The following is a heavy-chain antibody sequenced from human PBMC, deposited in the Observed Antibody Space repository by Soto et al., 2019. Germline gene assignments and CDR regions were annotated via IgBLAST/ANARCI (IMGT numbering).Heavy chain of an antibody. V-gene: IGHV1-69*02. D-gene: IGHD3-16*02. CDR1: GGTFSSYT. CDR2: IIPILGIA. Sequence: SVKVSCKASGGTFSSYTISWVRQAPGQGLEWMGRIIPILGIANYAQKFQGRVTITADKSTSTAYMELSSLRSEDTAVYYCARTKIMITFGGVIVIDKPFDYWGQGTLVTVSS. J-gene: IGHJ4*02. CDR3: ARTKIMITFGGVIVIDKPFDY.